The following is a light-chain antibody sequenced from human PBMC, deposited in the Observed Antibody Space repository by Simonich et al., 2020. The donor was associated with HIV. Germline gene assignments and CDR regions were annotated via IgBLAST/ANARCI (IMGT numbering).Light chain of an antibody. V-gene: IGKV1-5*03. CDR3: QQYYSSLIT. J-gene: IGKJ4*01. CDR2: KAS. CDR1: QSISTW. Sequence: DIQMTQSPSTLSASVGDRVTITCRASQSISTWLAWYQQKPGKAPKLLVYKASSLESGVPSRFSGSGSGTEFTLTISSLQPEDFATYYCQQYYSSLITFGGGTKVEIK.